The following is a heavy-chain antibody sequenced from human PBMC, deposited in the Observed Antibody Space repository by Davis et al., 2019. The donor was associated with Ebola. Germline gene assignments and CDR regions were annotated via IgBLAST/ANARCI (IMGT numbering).Heavy chain of an antibody. CDR1: GGSFGSYG. Sequence: SVKVSCKVSGGSFGSYGISWVRQAPGQGLEWMGGIIPLLNTTNHAQKFQGRVTISADESTNTAYMELSSLRSEDTALYYCARSPPPITRFLGWLDAFDIWGQGTMVTVSS. J-gene: IGHJ3*02. D-gene: IGHD3-3*01. CDR3: ARSPPPITRFLGWLDAFDI. CDR2: IIPLLNTT. V-gene: IGHV1-69*13.